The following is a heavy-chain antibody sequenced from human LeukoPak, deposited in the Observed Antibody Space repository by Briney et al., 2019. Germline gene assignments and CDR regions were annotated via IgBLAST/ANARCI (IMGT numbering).Heavy chain of an antibody. D-gene: IGHD2-2*01. Sequence: SQTLSLTCTVSGGSISSGGYYWSWIRQHPGKGLEWIGYIYYSGSTYYNPSLKSRVTISVDTSKNQFSLKLSSVTAADTAVYYCARDQYCSSTSCPSYSYYGMDVWGKGTTVTVSS. J-gene: IGHJ6*04. CDR3: ARDQYCSSTSCPSYSYYGMDV. CDR1: GGSISSGGYY. V-gene: IGHV4-31*03. CDR2: IYYSGST.